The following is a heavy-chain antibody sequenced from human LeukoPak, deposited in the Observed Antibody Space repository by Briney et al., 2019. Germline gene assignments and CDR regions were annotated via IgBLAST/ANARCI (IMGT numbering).Heavy chain of an antibody. CDR1: GFTFSDYQ. D-gene: IGHD5-12*01. J-gene: IGHJ4*02. CDR3: ARRGANSGHTFDY. Sequence: GESLRLSCAASGFTFSDYQTSWIRQAPGKGLEWVSYIRSSGSDTYYADSVKGRFAISRDNTKNALYLQMNSLRADDTAVYYCARRGANSGHTFDYWGQGTLVSVSS. CDR2: IRSSGSDT. V-gene: IGHV3-11*01.